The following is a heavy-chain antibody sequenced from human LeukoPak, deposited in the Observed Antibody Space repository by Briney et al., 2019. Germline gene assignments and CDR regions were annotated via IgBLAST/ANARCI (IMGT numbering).Heavy chain of an antibody. V-gene: IGHV3-48*04. D-gene: IGHD4-11*01. CDR2: ISSGSSTI. CDR3: ARGGGRVVTTRWFDP. Sequence: GGSLRLSCAASGFTFSTYNMNWVRQAPGKGLEWVSYISSGSSTIYYADSVKGRFTISRDNAKNSLYLQMNSLRAEDTAVYYCARGGGRVVTTRWFDPWGQGTLVTVSS. J-gene: IGHJ5*02. CDR1: GFTFSTYN.